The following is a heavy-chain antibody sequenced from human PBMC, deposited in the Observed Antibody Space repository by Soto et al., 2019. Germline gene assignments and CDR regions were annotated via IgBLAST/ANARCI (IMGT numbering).Heavy chain of an antibody. Sequence: SETLSLTCAVYGGSFSGYYWSWIRQPPGKGLEWIGEINHSGSTNYNPSLKSRVTISVDTSKNQFSLKLSSVTAADTAVYYCAREAGSTSCYRCNWLDPWGQGTLVTVSS. CDR2: INHSGST. CDR1: GGSFSGYY. V-gene: IGHV4-34*01. D-gene: IGHD2-2*02. J-gene: IGHJ5*02. CDR3: AREAGSTSCYRCNWLDP.